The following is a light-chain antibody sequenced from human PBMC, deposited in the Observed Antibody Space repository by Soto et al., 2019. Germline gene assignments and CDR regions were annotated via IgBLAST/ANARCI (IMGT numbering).Light chain of an antibody. CDR3: MSYTTSGTVWV. CDR2: EVS. Sequence: QSVLTQPASVSGSPGQSITISCTGTSSDVGTYTHVSWYQHHPGKTPKVIIYEVSNRPSGVSDRFSGSKSGNTASLTISGLQAEDEADYYCMSYTTSGTVWVLGGGTKLTVL. J-gene: IGLJ3*02. V-gene: IGLV2-14*01. CDR1: SSDVGTYTH.